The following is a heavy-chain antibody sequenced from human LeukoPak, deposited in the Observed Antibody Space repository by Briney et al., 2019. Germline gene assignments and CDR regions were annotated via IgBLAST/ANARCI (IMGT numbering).Heavy chain of an antibody. CDR1: GFTVSSNY. V-gene: IGHV3-53*01. Sequence: PGGSLRLSCAASGFTVSSNYMSWVRQAPGKGPEWVSVIYSGGSTYYADSVKGRFTISRDNSKNTLYLQMNSLRAEDTAVYYCARNRYYYYGMDVWGQGTTVTVSS. CDR2: IYSGGST. J-gene: IGHJ6*02. CDR3: ARNRYYYYGMDV.